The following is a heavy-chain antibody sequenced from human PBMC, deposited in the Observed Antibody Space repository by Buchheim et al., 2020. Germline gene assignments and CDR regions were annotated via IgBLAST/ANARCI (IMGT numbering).Heavy chain of an antibody. Sequence: QVQLVQSGAEVKKPGASVKVSCKASGYTFTSYYMHWVRQAPGQGLEWMGIINPRGGSTSYVQKFQGRVIMTRDTSTRTVYMELSSLRSEDTAVYYCARGLGYCSGGSCYSHFDYWGQGTL. D-gene: IGHD2-15*01. V-gene: IGHV1-46*01. CDR2: INPRGGST. J-gene: IGHJ4*02. CDR1: GYTFTSYY. CDR3: ARGLGYCSGGSCYSHFDY.